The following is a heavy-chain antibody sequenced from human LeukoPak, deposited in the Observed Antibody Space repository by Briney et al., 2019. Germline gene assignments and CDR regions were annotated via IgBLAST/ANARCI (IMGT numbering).Heavy chain of an antibody. V-gene: IGHV4-39*07. CDR2: IYYSGST. Sequence: PSETLSLTCTVSGGSISSSSYYWGWIRQPPGKGLEWIGSIYYSGSTNYNPSLKSRVTISVDTSKNQFSLKLSSVTAADTAVYYCARVFFVGIAAAGYLTWGQGTLVTVSS. CDR1: GGSISSSSYY. D-gene: IGHD6-13*01. CDR3: ARVFFVGIAAAGYLT. J-gene: IGHJ5*02.